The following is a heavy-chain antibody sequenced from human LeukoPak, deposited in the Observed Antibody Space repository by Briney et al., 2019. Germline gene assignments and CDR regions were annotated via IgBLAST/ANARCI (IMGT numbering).Heavy chain of an antibody. CDR1: GFTFSRYA. V-gene: IGHV3-23*01. J-gene: IGHJ6*02. D-gene: IGHD3-3*01. CDR3: AKDGKLRPFSEVIYYYYGMDV. CDR2: ISGSGDST. Sequence: QPGGSLRLSCAASGFTFSRYAVNWVRQAPGKGLEWVSTISGSGDSTYYADSVKGRFTISRDNSEDTLYLQMSSVRVDDTAVYYCAKDGKLRPFSEVIYYYYGMDVWGQGTTVTVSS.